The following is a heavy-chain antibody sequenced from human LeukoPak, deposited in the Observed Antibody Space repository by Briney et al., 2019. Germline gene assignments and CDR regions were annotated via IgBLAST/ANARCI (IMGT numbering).Heavy chain of an antibody. J-gene: IGHJ3*02. D-gene: IGHD3-10*01. CDR2: MNPNSGNT. V-gene: IGHV1-8*03. CDR1: GYTFTSYD. CDR3: ARVYYGLRGDAFDI. Sequence: ASVKVSCKASGYTFTSYDINWVRQATGQGLEWMGWMNPNSGNTGYAQKFQGRVTITRNTSISTAYMELSSLRSEDTAVYYCARVYYGLRGDAFDIWGQGTMVTVSS.